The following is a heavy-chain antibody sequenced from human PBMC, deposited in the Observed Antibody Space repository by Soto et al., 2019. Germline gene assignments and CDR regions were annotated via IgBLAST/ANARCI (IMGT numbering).Heavy chain of an antibody. CDR2: INSDGSST. Sequence: EVQLVESGGGLVQPGGSLRLSCAASGFTFSSYCMHRVRQAPGKGLVWVSRINSDGSSTCYADSVKGRFTISRDNAKNTLYLQMNSLRAEDTAVYYCARGDWDYGDTGCDYWGQGTLVTVSS. V-gene: IGHV3-74*01. D-gene: IGHD4-17*01. CDR1: GFTFSSYC. J-gene: IGHJ4*02. CDR3: ARGDWDYGDTGCDY.